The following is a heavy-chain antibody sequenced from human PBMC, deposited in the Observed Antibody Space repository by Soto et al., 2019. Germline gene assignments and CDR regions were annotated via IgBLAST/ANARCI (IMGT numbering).Heavy chain of an antibody. CDR3: ARLVNPNVLRYFDL. D-gene: IGHD3-16*01. Sequence: GESLKISFKGSGYSFTSYWIGWVRQIPVKGLEWMGIIYPGDSDTRYSPSFQGQVTISADKSISTAYLQWSSLKASDTAMYYCARLVNPNVLRYFDLWGRGTLVTVSS. J-gene: IGHJ2*01. V-gene: IGHV5-51*01. CDR2: IYPGDSDT. CDR1: GYSFTSYW.